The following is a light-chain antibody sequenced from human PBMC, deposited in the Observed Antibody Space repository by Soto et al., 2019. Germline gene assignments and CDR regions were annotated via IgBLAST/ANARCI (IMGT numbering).Light chain of an antibody. J-gene: IGKJ1*01. CDR3: LQTSNYPWT. Sequence: AIQMTQSPSSLSASIGDRVTITCRASQGIRNDLGWYQQKPGKAPNLLIFAASTLHSGVPSRFSGSGSGTDFTLTLSGLQPEDFAAYYCLQTSNYPWTFGQGTKVEIK. CDR2: AAS. CDR1: QGIRND. V-gene: IGKV1-6*01.